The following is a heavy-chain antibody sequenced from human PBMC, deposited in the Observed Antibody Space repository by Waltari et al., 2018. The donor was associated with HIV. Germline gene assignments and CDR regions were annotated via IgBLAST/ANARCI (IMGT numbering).Heavy chain of an antibody. D-gene: IGHD2-8*01. J-gene: IGHJ3*02. CDR1: GFTFSSYW. V-gene: IGHV3-74*01. CDR2: IHSDGSST. CDR3: ARGNGHAFDI. Sequence: EVQLVESGGGLVQPGGSLRLSCAASGFTFSSYWMHWVRQAPGKGLVWVSRIHSDGSSTSYADSVKGRFTISRDNTKNTLYLQMNSLRAEDTAVYYCARGNGHAFDIWGQGTMVTVSS.